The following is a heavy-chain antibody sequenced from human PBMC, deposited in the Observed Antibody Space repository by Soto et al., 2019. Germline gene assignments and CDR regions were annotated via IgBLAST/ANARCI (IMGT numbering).Heavy chain of an antibody. Sequence: SVNVSCKACGGNFRSYSMRSMRQSPRQGLQRTGGIIPIFLTANCPQKFQGRVTITAEQSTSTAYMGLSSLRSEDTAVYYCARGVSGYGMDVWGQGTLVTVSS. J-gene: IGHJ6*02. V-gene: IGHV1-69*13. CDR3: ARGVSGYGMDV. CDR2: IIPIFLTA. D-gene: IGHD6-19*01. CDR1: GGNFRSYS.